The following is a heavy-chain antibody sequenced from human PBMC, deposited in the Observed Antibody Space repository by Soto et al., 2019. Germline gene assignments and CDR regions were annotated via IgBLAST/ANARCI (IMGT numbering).Heavy chain of an antibody. CDR3: AHHPYYGLGSCSFDY. V-gene: IGHV2-5*02. Sequence: QITLKESGPTLVKPTQTLTLTCTFSGFSLSTSGVGVGWIRQPPGKALEWLAVIYWDDDKRYSPSLKSRLTXTXDXSQXQVVLTMTNMDPVDTATYYCAHHPYYGLGSCSFDYWGQGTLVTVFS. CDR2: IYWDDDK. J-gene: IGHJ4*02. CDR1: GFSLSTSGVG. D-gene: IGHD3-10*01.